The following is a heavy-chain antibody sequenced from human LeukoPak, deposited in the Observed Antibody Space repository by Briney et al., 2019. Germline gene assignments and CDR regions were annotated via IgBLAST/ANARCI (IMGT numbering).Heavy chain of an antibody. D-gene: IGHD4-17*01. Sequence: PGRSLRLSCAASGFTFSSYGMHWVRQAPGKGLEWVSVIYSGGSTYYADSVKGRFTISRDNSKNTLYLQMNSLRAEDTAVYYCARVVHTVTTLFFDYWGQGTLVTVSS. CDR3: ARVVHTVTTLFFDY. J-gene: IGHJ4*02. CDR1: GFTFSSYG. CDR2: IYSGGST. V-gene: IGHV3-66*01.